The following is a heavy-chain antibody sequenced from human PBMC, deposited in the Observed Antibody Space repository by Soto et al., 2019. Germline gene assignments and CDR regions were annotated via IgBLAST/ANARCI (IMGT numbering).Heavy chain of an antibody. J-gene: IGHJ4*02. CDR1: GDTIGTYY. Sequence: PSETMSLSCTVSGDTIGTYYWSWLRQPPGKGLEWIGYIYYSGSANYNPSLKSRVTISVDTSKNQFSLNLSFMTAADTAVYYCARDGYCTNGVCRHAYYFDNWGQGTLVTVSS. V-gene: IGHV4-59*01. D-gene: IGHD2-8*01. CDR3: ARDGYCTNGVCRHAYYFDN. CDR2: IYYSGSA.